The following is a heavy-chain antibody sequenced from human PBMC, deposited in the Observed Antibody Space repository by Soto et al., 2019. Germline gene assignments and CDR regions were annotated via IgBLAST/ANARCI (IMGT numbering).Heavy chain of an antibody. CDR1: GYTFTDYW. J-gene: IGHJ4*02. CDR2: IYPGDSDT. V-gene: IGHV5-51*01. Sequence: GESLKISCKGSGYTFTDYWIGWVRQLPGKGLEGMGVIYPGDSDTRYSPSFQGHVTITVDKSTSTADLQWSSLKASDTAMYYCASGRETTVTQFDYWGQGTLVTVSS. CDR3: ASGRETTVTQFDY. D-gene: IGHD4-17*01.